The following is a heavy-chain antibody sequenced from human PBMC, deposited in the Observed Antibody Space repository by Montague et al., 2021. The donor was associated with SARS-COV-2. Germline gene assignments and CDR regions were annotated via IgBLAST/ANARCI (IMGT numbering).Heavy chain of an antibody. J-gene: IGHJ6*02. V-gene: IGHV3-48*03. Sequence: SLRLSCAASGFTFSLYEMNWVRQAPGKGLEWVSFISSSGSAIYSADPVKGRFAISRDNAKNSLYLQMNSLRAEDTAVYYCARDRRTVGATMDYYYFYGMDVWGQGTTVTVSS. CDR3: ARDRRTVGATMDYYYFYGMDV. CDR2: ISSSGSAI. CDR1: GFTFSLYE. D-gene: IGHD1-26*01.